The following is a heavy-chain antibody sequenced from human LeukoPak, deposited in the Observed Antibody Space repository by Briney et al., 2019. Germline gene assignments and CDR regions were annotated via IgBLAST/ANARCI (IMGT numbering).Heavy chain of an antibody. CDR3: VVASDALDL. V-gene: IGHV3-74*01. CDR2: IDSDGSTT. Sequence: GGSLRLSCAASGFTFSIYWMYWVRHAPGKGLVWVSRIDSDGSTTDYADSLRGRFIISRDNSKNTLYLQMNSLKADDTAIYYCVVASDALDLWGQGTTVTVSS. D-gene: IGHD5-12*01. CDR1: GFTFSIYW. J-gene: IGHJ3*01.